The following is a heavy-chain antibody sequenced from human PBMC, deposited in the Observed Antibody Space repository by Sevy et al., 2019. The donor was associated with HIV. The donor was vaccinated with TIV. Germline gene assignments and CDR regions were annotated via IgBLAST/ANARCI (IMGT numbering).Heavy chain of an antibody. CDR1: GFTFSSYG. V-gene: IGHV3-30*18. CDR3: AKDRAEDSGSCLFPCYYYNGMDF. CDR2: ISYDGSNK. J-gene: IGHJ6*02. D-gene: IGHD6-13*01. Sequence: GGSLRLSCAASGFTFSSYGMHWVRQAPGKGLEWVAVISYDGSNKYYADSVKGRFTISRDNSMNTLYLQMNSLRAEDTDVYYCAKDRAEDSGSCLFPCYYYNGMDFWGQGTMVTVSS.